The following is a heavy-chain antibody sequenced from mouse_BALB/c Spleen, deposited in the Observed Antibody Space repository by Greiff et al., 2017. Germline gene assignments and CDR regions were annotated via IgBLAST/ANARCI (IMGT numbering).Heavy chain of an antibody. D-gene: IGHD2-2*01. CDR3: AKHPYGYDGGYAMDY. V-gene: IGHV2-6-5*01. CDR2: IWGGGST. Sequence: VHLVESGPGLVAPSQSLSITCTVSGFSLTDYGVSWIRQPPGKGLEWLGVIWGGGSTYYNSALKSRLSISKDNSKSQVFLKMNSLQTDDTAMYYCAKHPYGYDGGYAMDYWGQGTSVTVSS. J-gene: IGHJ4*01. CDR1: GFSLTDYG.